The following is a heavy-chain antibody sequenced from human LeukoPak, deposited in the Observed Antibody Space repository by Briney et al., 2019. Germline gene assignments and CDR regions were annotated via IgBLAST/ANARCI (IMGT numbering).Heavy chain of an antibody. V-gene: IGHV1-69*13. CDR1: GYTFTGYY. J-gene: IGHJ6*03. Sequence: VASVKVSCKASGYTFTGYYMHWVRQAPGQGLEWMGGIIPIFGTANYAQKFQGRVTITADESTSTAYMELSSLRSEDTAVYYCARSGGDCSSTSCYEQAIEYYYYYMDVWGKGTTVTVSS. CDR2: IIPIFGTA. CDR3: ARSGGDCSSTSCYEQAIEYYYYYMDV. D-gene: IGHD2-2*01.